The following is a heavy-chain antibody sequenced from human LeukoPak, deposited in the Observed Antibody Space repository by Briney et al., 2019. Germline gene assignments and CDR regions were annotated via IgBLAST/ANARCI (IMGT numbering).Heavy chain of an antibody. CDR3: ASQITMVRGVIVPYYYYGMDV. D-gene: IGHD3-10*01. J-gene: IGHJ6*04. CDR2: IIPIFGSA. V-gene: IGHV1-69*06. CDR1: GGTFSSYA. Sequence: SVKVSCKASGGTFSSYAISWVRQAPGQGLDWMGGIIPIFGSANYAQKFQGRVTITADKSTSTAYMELSSLRSEDTAVYYCASQITMVRGVIVPYYYYGMDVWGKGTTVTVSS.